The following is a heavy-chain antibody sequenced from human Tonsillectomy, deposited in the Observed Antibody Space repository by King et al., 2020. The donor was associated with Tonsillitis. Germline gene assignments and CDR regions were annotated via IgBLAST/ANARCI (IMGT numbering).Heavy chain of an antibody. CDR3: ARVGGVIDLDAFDI. V-gene: IGHV1-18*01. CDR1: GYTFTSYG. Sequence: QLVQSGAEVKKPGASVKVSCKASGYTFTSYGISWVRQAPGQGLEWMGWISGYNGNTNYAQKLQGRVTMTTDTSTRTAYMEVRSMRSDDTAVYYCARVGGVIDLDAFDIWGQGTMVTVSS. CDR2: ISGYNGNT. J-gene: IGHJ3*02. D-gene: IGHD3-16*02.